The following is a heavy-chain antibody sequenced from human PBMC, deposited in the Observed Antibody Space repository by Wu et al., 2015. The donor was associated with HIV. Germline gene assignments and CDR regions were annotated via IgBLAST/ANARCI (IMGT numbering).Heavy chain of an antibody. Sequence: QVQLVQSGAEVKKPGSSVKVSCKASGGTFSSYAISWVRQAPGQGLEWMGGIIPIFGTANYAQKFQGRVTITTDESTSTAYMELSSLRSEDTAVYYRARGGHAGQQLTNYYYYYGMDVWGQGTTVTVSS. V-gene: IGHV1-69*05. J-gene: IGHJ6*02. CDR3: ARGGHAGQQLTNYYYYYGMDV. D-gene: IGHD6-13*01. CDR2: IIPIFGTA. CDR1: GGTFSSYA.